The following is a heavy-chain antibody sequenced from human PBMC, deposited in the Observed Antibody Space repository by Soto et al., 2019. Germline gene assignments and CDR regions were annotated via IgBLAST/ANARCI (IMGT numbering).Heavy chain of an antibody. CDR1: GYTFTGYY. D-gene: IGHD6-19*01. Sequence: ASVKVSCKASGYTFTGYYMHWVRQAPGQGLEWMGWINPNSGGTNYAQKFQGWVTMTRDTSISTAYMELSRLRSDDTAVYYCASVLLSNGAGTFSISYGMVVWGKGTTVTVSS. V-gene: IGHV1-2*04. CDR3: ASVLLSNGAGTFSISYGMVV. CDR2: INPNSGGT. J-gene: IGHJ6*04.